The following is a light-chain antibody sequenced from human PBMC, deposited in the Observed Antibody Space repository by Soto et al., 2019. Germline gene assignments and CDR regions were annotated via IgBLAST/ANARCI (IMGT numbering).Light chain of an antibody. Sequence: EIVLTQSPGTLSLSPGERATLSCRASLSVSNAYLAWYQQKPGQAPRLLISGASSRATGIPDRFSGSGSGTDFTLTISRLEPEDFAMYYCQQYGSSPPITFGQGTRLEIK. J-gene: IGKJ5*01. CDR2: GAS. V-gene: IGKV3-20*01. CDR3: QQYGSSPPIT. CDR1: LSVSNAY.